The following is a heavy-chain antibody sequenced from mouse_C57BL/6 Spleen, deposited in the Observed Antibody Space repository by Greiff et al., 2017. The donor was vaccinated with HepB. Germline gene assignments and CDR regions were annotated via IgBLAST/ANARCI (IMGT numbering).Heavy chain of an antibody. J-gene: IGHJ2*01. CDR1: GYTFTDYY. V-gene: IGHV1-26*01. D-gene: IGHD4-1*01. CDR2: INPNNGGT. Sequence: EVQLQQSGPELVKPGASVKISCKASGYTFTDYYMNWVKQSHGKSLEWIGDINPNNGGTSYNQKFKGKATLTVDKSSSTAYMELRSLTSEDSAVYYCAREGSWDPWGQGTTLTVSS. CDR3: AREGSWDP.